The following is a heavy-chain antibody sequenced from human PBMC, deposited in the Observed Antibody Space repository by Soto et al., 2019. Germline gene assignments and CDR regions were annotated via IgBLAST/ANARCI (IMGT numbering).Heavy chain of an antibody. CDR2: ISYDGSNK. Sequence: QVQLVESGGGVVQPGRSLRLSCEASGFTFSSYGMHWVRQAPGKGLEWVAVISYDGSNKYYADSVKGRFTISRDNSKNTLYLQMNSLRAEDTAVYYCAKDQWFGELIRLVYYYYGMDVWGQGTTVTVSS. CDR1: GFTFSSYG. J-gene: IGHJ6*02. D-gene: IGHD3-10*01. CDR3: AKDQWFGELIRLVYYYYGMDV. V-gene: IGHV3-30*18.